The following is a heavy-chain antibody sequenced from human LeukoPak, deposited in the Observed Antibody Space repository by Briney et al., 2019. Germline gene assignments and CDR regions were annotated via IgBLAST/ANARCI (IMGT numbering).Heavy chain of an antibody. Sequence: GGSLRLSCAASGFTVSSNYMNWVRQAPGKGLEWVSMIYPDGNTFYTNSVKGRFTISRDNSKNTLDLQMSSLRAEDTAVYYCARDPYTSSSWYRGRANNWFDPWGQGTLVTVSS. V-gene: IGHV3-66*01. D-gene: IGHD6-13*01. J-gene: IGHJ5*02. CDR1: GFTVSSNY. CDR3: ARDPYTSSSWYRGRANNWFDP. CDR2: IYPDGNT.